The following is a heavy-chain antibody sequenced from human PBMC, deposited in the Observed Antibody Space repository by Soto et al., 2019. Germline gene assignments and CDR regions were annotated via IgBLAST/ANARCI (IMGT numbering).Heavy chain of an antibody. CDR1: GFTFSTYA. CDR2: ISGSGDIT. J-gene: IGHJ4*02. Sequence: GGSLRLSCAASGFTFSTYAMNWVRQAPGKGLEWVSSISGSGDITFYADSVKGRFTISRDNSKNTLYLQMNSLRAEDTAAYFCAKRLGSVPRQYYFDYWGQGTLVTVSS. CDR3: AKRLGSVPRQYYFDY. V-gene: IGHV3-23*01. D-gene: IGHD3-10*01.